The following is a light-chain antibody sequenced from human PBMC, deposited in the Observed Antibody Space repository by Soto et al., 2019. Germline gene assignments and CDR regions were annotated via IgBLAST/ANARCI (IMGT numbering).Light chain of an antibody. Sequence: QSALTQPASVSGSPGQSITISCTGTSSDVGGHNSVAWYQHNPGKAPKLMIYDVSNRPSGVSSRFSGSKSGNTASLSISGLQAEDEADYYCSSYTSTSTVIFGGGTKLTVL. CDR2: DVS. CDR1: SSDVGGHNS. CDR3: SSYTSTSTVI. J-gene: IGLJ2*01. V-gene: IGLV2-14*01.